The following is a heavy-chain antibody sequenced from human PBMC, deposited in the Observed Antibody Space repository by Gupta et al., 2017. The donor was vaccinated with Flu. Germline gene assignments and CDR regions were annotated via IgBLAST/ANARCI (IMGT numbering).Heavy chain of an antibody. CDR3: ARDANARREEPRVFDH. CDR2: IWHDGSNR. V-gene: IGHV3-33*01. CDR1: GFTFSSYG. Sequence: QVQLVESGGGVVQPGTSLTLSCVASGFTFSSYGMHWVRQSPGKGLELVAVIWHDGSNRDYGESVKGRFTVSRDNSKNTLYLQMNSLRAEDTAVYYCARDANARREEPRVFDHWGQGILVTVSS. J-gene: IGHJ4*02. D-gene: IGHD1-1*01.